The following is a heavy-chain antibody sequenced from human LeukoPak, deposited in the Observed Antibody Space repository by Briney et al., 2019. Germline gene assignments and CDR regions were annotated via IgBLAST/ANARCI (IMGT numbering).Heavy chain of an antibody. Sequence: EASVKVSCKASGGTFSSYAISWVRQAPGQGLEWMGGIIPIFGTANYAQKFQGRVTITADESTSTAYMELSSLRSEDTAVYYCARGRDYYDSSSAWFDPWGQGTLVTVSS. CDR3: ARGRDYYDSSSAWFDP. CDR1: GGTFSSYA. CDR2: IIPIFGTA. D-gene: IGHD3-22*01. V-gene: IGHV1-69*13. J-gene: IGHJ5*02.